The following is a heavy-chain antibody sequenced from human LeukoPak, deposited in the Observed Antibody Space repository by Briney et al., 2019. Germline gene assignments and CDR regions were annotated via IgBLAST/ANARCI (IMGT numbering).Heavy chain of an antibody. CDR3: ARATITSNFYFHYGLDV. Sequence: SETLSLTCTVSGGSISNYYWSWIRQPPGKGLGWIGYIYYSGSTNYNPSLKSRVSISVDTSKNQFSLKLSSVTAADTAVYFCARATITSNFYFHYGLDVWGQGTTVTVSS. V-gene: IGHV4-59*01. D-gene: IGHD5-12*01. CDR2: IYYSGST. CDR1: GGSISNYY. J-gene: IGHJ6*02.